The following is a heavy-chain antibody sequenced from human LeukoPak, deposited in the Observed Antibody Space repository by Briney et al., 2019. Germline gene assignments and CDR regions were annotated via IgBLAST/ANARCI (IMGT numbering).Heavy chain of an antibody. CDR3: AKDRARFNILLKYGMDV. D-gene: IGHD3-9*01. CDR1: GFTFSSYT. J-gene: IGHJ6*02. Sequence: PGGSLRLSCAASGFTFSSYTMSWVRQAPGKGLEWVSAISGSGGSTYYADSVKGRFTISRDNSKNTLYLQMNSLRAEDTAVYYCAKDRARFNILLKYGMDVWGQGTTVTVSS. CDR2: ISGSGGST. V-gene: IGHV3-23*01.